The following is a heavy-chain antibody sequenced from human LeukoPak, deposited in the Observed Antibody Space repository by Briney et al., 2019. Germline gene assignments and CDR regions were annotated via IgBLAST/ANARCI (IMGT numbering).Heavy chain of an antibody. D-gene: IGHD3-10*01. J-gene: IGHJ6*02. CDR2: IYYSGST. CDR1: GDSINRGYYY. CDR3: ARVGARVRGREYFGMDV. Sequence: PSETLSLTCTVSGDSINRGYYYWSWVRQLPEKGLEWIGYIYYSGSTYYSPSFKSRVTMSVDTSKNQFSLKLSSVTAADTAVYYCARVGARVRGREYFGMDVWGQGTTVTVSS. V-gene: IGHV4-31*02.